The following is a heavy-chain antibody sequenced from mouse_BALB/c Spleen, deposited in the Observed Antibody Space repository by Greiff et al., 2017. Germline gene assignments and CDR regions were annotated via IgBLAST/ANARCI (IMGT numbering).Heavy chain of an antibody. Sequence: EVQLVESGGGLVKLGGSLKLSCAASGFTFSSYYMSWVRQTPEKRLELVAAINSNGGSTYYPDTVKGRFTISRDNAKNTLYLQMSSLKSEDTALYYCARKGNYDAMDYWGQGTSVTVSS. CDR3: ARKGNYDAMDY. V-gene: IGHV5-6-2*01. CDR2: INSNGGST. J-gene: IGHJ4*01. CDR1: GFTFSSYY.